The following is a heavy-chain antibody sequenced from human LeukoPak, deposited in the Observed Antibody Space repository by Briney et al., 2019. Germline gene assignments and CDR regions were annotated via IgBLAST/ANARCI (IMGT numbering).Heavy chain of an antibody. V-gene: IGHV4-34*01. CDR3: ARKGWTAAARGWFDP. Sequence: SETLSLTCAVYGGSFSGYYWSWIRQPPGKGLEWNGEINHSGSTNYNPSLESRVTISVDTSKNQFSLKLSSVTAADTAVYYCARKGWTAAARGWFDPWGQGTLVTVSS. D-gene: IGHD6-13*01. J-gene: IGHJ5*02. CDR1: GGSFSGYY. CDR2: INHSGST.